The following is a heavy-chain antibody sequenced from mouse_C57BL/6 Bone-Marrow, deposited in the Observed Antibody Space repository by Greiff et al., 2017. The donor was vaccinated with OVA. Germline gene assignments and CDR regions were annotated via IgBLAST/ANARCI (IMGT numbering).Heavy chain of an antibody. V-gene: IGHV1-50*01. CDR1: GYTFTSYW. CDR2: IDPSDSYT. J-gene: IGHJ4*01. Sequence: VQLQQPGAELVKPGASVKLSCKASGYTFTSYWMQWVKQRPGQGLEWIGEIDPSDSYTNYNQKFKGKATLTVDTSSSTAYMQLSSLTSEDSAVYYCAREGLSYYGYDDAMDYWGQGTSVTVSS. D-gene: IGHD2-9*01. CDR3: AREGLSYYGYDDAMDY.